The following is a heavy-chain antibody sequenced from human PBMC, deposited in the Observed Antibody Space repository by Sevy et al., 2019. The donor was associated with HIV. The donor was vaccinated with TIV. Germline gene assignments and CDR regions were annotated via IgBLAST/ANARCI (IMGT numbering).Heavy chain of an antibody. D-gene: IGHD2-2*02. CDR2: INWNGGST. J-gene: IGHJ4*02. V-gene: IGHV3-20*04. Sequence: GGSLRLSCAASGFTFDDYGMSWVRQAPGKGLEWVSGINWNGGSTGYADSVKGRFTISRDNAKNSLYLQMNSLRAEDTALYYCARGLGYCSSTGCYRHLDYWGQGTLVTVSS. CDR1: GFTFDDYG. CDR3: ARGLGYCSSTGCYRHLDY.